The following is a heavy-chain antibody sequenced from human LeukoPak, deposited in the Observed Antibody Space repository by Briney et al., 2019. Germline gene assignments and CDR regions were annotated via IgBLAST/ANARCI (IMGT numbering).Heavy chain of an antibody. V-gene: IGHV4-59*01. CDR2: IFYSGSP. CDR3: ARASSSSYYGMDD. D-gene: IGHD6-13*01. J-gene: IGHJ6*02. Sequence: SETLSLTCTVSGASITSYYWSWIRQPPGKGLECIANIFYSGSPNYDPSLKSRVTISADTSKNQFSVKLNSVTAADTAVYYCARASSSSYYGMDDWGQGTTVTVS. CDR1: GASITSYY.